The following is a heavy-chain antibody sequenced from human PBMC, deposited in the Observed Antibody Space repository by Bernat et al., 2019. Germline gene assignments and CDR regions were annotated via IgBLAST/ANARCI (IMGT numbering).Heavy chain of an antibody. D-gene: IGHD2/OR15-2a*01. V-gene: IGHV3-53*01. CDR3: ARTITVIVWNGMEV. Sequence: EVQLVESGGGLIQPGGSLRLSCAASEFTVSKNYMNWVRQAPGKGLECVALIYSGGNTYYGDSVKGRFTISRDNSKNTVYLQMNRLRAEDTAVYYSARTITVIVWNGMEVWGVGTRVTVSS. J-gene: IGHJ6*04. CDR2: IYSGGNT. CDR1: EFTVSKNY.